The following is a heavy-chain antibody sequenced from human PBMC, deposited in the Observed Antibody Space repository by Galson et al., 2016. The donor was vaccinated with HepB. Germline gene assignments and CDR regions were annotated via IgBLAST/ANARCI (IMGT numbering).Heavy chain of an antibody. Sequence: SLRLSCAASGFALSSHTMNWVRQAPGKGLEWLSDISNSGRTIHYADSVEGRFAISRNNAKNSLHLQMQSLRYEDTAVYYCASSGVRGFDKWGQGALVTVSS. CDR3: ASSGVRGFDK. CDR1: GFALSSHT. CDR2: ISNSGRTI. V-gene: IGHV3-48*02. D-gene: IGHD3-10*01. J-gene: IGHJ4*02.